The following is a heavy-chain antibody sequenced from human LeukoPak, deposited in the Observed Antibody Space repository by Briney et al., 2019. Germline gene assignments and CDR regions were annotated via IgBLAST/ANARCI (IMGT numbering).Heavy chain of an antibody. CDR2: TYYRSKWYN. CDR1: GDSVSSNSAA. Sequence: SQTLSLTCAISGDSVSSNSAAWNWIRQSPSRGLEWRGRTYYRSKWYNDYAVSGTSRITINQDPSKNQFSLQLNSVTPEDTAVYYCARDLGFTADYYGSGRYYDYWGQGTLVTVSS. D-gene: IGHD3-10*01. J-gene: IGHJ4*02. CDR3: ARDLGFTADYYGSGRYYDY. V-gene: IGHV6-1*01.